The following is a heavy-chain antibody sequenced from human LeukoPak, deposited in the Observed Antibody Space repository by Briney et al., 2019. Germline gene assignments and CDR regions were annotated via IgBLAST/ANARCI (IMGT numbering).Heavy chain of an antibody. D-gene: IGHD3-3*01. J-gene: IGHJ4*02. CDR3: ARVRRITIFGVVIIKWAYFDY. Sequence: GASLKVSCKPSGYTFTGYYMHWVRQAPGQGLEWMGWINPNRGGTNYVQKFEGRVTMTRDTSISTAYMALSRLRSDDTAVYYCARVRRITIFGVVIIKWAYFDYWGQGTLVTVSS. V-gene: IGHV1-2*02. CDR2: INPNRGGT. CDR1: GYTFTGYY.